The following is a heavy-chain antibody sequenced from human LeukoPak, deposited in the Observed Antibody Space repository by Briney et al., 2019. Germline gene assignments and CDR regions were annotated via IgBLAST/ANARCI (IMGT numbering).Heavy chain of an antibody. V-gene: IGHV3-30*18. CDR2: ISYDGSNK. CDR3: AKAQYSSSSFDY. J-gene: IGHJ4*02. Sequence: GGSLRLSCAASGFTFSSYGMHWVRQAPGKGLEWVAVISYDGSNKYYADSVKGRFTISRDNSKNTLYLQMNSLRAEDTAVYYCAKAQYSSSSFDYWGRGTLVTVSS. D-gene: IGHD6-6*01. CDR1: GFTFSSYG.